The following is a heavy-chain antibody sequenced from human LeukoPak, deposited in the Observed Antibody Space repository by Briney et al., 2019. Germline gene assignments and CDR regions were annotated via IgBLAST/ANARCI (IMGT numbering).Heavy chain of an antibody. CDR2: ISGDGGST. CDR3: AMNYYYDSSGYYSGAFDI. Sequence: GGSLRPSCAASGFTFDDYAMHWVRQAPGKGLEWVSLISGDGGSTYYADSVKGRFTISRDNSKNSLYLQMNSLRTEDTALYYCAMNYYYDSSGYYSGAFDIWGQGTMVTVSS. J-gene: IGHJ3*02. CDR1: GFTFDDYA. D-gene: IGHD3-22*01. V-gene: IGHV3-43*02.